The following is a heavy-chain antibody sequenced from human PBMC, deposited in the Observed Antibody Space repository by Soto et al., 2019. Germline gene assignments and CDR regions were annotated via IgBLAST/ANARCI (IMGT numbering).Heavy chain of an antibody. V-gene: IGHV4-30-4*01. Sequence: PSETVSLTCTVSGGSISSGDYYWSWIRQPPGKGLEWIGYIYYSGSTYYNPSLKSRVTISVDTSKNQFSLKLSSVTAADTAVYYCASAITSPRYYYDSSGYYYEGITLYYFDYWGQGTLVTVSS. J-gene: IGHJ4*02. D-gene: IGHD3-22*01. CDR3: ASAITSPRYYYDSSGYYYEGITLYYFDY. CDR2: IYYSGST. CDR1: GGSISSGDYY.